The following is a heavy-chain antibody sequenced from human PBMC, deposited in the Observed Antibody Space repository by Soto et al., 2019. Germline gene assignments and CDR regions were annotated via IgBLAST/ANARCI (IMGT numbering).Heavy chain of an antibody. D-gene: IGHD3-10*01. J-gene: IGHJ4*02. V-gene: IGHV1-2*04. Sequence: QVQLVQSGAEVKKPGASVKVSCKASGYTFTGYYMHWVRQAPGQGLEGMGWNTPNSGGTNYAQKFQGWVTMTRDTSISTAYMEVSRLRSDDTAVYYCARVRTDGSGRPFDYWGQGTLVTVSS. CDR2: NTPNSGGT. CDR3: ARVRTDGSGRPFDY. CDR1: GYTFTGYY.